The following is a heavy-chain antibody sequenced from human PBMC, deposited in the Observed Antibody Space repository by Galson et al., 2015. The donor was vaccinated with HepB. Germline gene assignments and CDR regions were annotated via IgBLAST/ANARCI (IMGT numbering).Heavy chain of an antibody. D-gene: IGHD3-9*01. J-gene: IGHJ5*02. CDR1: GFSLSTSGVG. Sequence: PALVKPTQTLTLTCTFSGFSLSTSGVGVGWIRQPPGKALEWLALIYWDDDKRYSPSLKSRLTITKDTSKNQVVLTMTNMDPVDTATYYCAHRPADAYYDILTGYYSSTRLGWFDPWGQGTLVTVSS. CDR2: IYWDDDK. CDR3: AHRPADAYYDILTGYYSSTRLGWFDP. V-gene: IGHV2-5*02.